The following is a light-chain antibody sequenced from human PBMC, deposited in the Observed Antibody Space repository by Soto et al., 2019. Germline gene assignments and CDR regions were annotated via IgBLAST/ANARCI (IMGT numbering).Light chain of an antibody. V-gene: IGKV1-39*01. CDR2: GTS. CDR1: QNINNN. CDR3: QQSYNVPLT. Sequence: IQMTQSPSSLSASVGDRVTISCRASQNINNNVNWYQQKPGTAPNLLIYGTSSLQTGVPSRFSGSGSGTDFTLTISTLQPEDFATYYCQQSYNVPLTFGGGTKVDIK. J-gene: IGKJ4*01.